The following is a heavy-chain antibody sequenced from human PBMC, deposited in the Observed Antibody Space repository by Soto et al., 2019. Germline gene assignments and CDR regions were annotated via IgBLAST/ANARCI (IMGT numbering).Heavy chain of an antibody. CDR1: GGSVNSGNYY. CDR2: MSHSGGT. D-gene: IGHD1-1*01. Sequence: QVQLQQWGAGLLKPSETLSLTCAVYGGSVNSGNYYWSWIRQPPGKGLEWIGEMSHSGGTNFNPALKRRVTRSVDTSKNQFSLKMSCVTAADTALYYCARVERGTATTVVDAFDIWGPGTLVTVSS. CDR3: ARVERGTATTVVDAFDI. V-gene: IGHV4-34*01. J-gene: IGHJ3*02.